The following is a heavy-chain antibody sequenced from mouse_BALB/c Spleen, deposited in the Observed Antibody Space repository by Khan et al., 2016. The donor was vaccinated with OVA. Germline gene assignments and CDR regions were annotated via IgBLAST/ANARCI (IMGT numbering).Heavy chain of an antibody. CDR2: IWAGGSK. V-gene: IGHV2-6-5*01. CDR1: GFSLTDYA. CDR3: AKGPPYYAMDY. J-gene: IGHJ4*01. Sequence: VQLQESGPGLVAPSQSLSITCTVSGFSLTDYAVSWIRQPPGKGLEWLGVIWAGGSKYYNLALKSRLSISKDNSKSQVFLKMNSLQTDDTAMYYCAKGPPYYAMDYWGQGTSVTVSS.